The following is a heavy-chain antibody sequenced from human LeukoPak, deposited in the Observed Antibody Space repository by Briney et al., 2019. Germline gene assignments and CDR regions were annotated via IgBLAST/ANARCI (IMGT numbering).Heavy chain of an antibody. J-gene: IGHJ6*02. CDR1: GFTFSSYA. D-gene: IGHD6-13*01. Sequence: GGSLRLSCAASGFTFSSYAMSWVRQAPGKGLEWVSAISGSGGSTYYADSVKGRFTISRDNSKNTLYLQMNSLRAEDTAVYYCARAPSSSWYYYYYGMDVWGQGTTVTVSS. CDR2: ISGSGGST. V-gene: IGHV3-23*01. CDR3: ARAPSSSWYYYYYGMDV.